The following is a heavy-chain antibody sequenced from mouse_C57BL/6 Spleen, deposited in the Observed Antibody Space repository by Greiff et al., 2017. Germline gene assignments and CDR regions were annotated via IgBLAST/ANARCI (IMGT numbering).Heavy chain of an antibody. CDR3: AKAYGYGCY. CDR1: GYTFTDPT. V-gene: IGHV1-78*01. D-gene: IGHD2-2*01. CDR2: IYPGDGST. Sequence: QVQLQQSDAALVKPGASVKISCTVSGYTFTDPTLHWMQQRPEHGLEWIGYIYPGDGSTKYNEPFKGQATLTADKSSSTAYMQLNSLTSEDSAVYFFAKAYGYGCYWGQSTTLTVSS. J-gene: IGHJ2*01.